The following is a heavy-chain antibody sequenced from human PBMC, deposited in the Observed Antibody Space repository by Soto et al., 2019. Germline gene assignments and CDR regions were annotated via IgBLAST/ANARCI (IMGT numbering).Heavy chain of an antibody. CDR2: INTDGSGT. J-gene: IGHJ4*02. V-gene: IGHV3-74*01. CDR1: GFTFSYYW. Sequence: EVLLVESGGGSVQPGGSLRLSCAASGFTFSYYWMHWVRQAPGKGLVWVSRINTDGSGTTYAVPVKGRFTISRDNAKNALYLQMTSLRAEDTAVYECARDLSALDYSGQGTLVTVSS. CDR3: ARDLSALDY. D-gene: IGHD3-3*02.